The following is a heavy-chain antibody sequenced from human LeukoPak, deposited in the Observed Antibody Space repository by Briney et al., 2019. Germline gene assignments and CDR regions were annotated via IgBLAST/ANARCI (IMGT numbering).Heavy chain of an antibody. CDR1: GFTFSSFG. D-gene: IGHD6-19*01. CDR2: IWYDGSKE. Sequence: GRSLRLSCAASGFTFSSFGMHWVRQAPGKGLEWVAVIWYDGSKENYADSVKGRFTISRDNSKNTLYLQMNTLRAEDTAVYYCARQDLVVAGTSALDYWGQGTLVTVSS. V-gene: IGHV3-33*01. CDR3: ARQDLVVAGTSALDY. J-gene: IGHJ4*02.